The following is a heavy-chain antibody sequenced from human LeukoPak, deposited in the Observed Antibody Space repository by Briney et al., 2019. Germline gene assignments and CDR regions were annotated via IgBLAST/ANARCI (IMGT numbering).Heavy chain of an antibody. Sequence: PSETLSLTCTVSAGTITDYYWSWIRQPPGKGLEWIGYIYYRESPNYNPSLKSRITISVDTSKNQFSLKLTSVTAADTALYYCARHSSGQTYFDFWGQGTLVTVSS. CDR1: AGTITDYY. J-gene: IGHJ4*02. V-gene: IGHV4-59*08. CDR3: ARHSSGQTYFDF. CDR2: IYYRESP. D-gene: IGHD6-19*01.